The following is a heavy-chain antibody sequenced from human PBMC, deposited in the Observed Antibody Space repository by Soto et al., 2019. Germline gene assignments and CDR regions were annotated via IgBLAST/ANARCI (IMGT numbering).Heavy chain of an antibody. CDR3: VNLKGKLGNYGMDV. CDR1: GFTFSSYA. V-gene: IGHV3-64D*08. D-gene: IGHD7-27*01. Sequence: GGSLRLSCSASGFTFSSYAMHWVRQAPGKGLEYVSTISSNGGSTYYADSVKGRFTISRDNSKNTLYLQMTSLRAEDTAVYYCVNLKGKLGNYGMDVWGRGTTVTVSS. CDR2: ISSNGGST. J-gene: IGHJ6*02.